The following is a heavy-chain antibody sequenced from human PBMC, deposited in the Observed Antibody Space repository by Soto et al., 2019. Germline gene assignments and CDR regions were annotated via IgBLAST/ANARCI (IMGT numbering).Heavy chain of an antibody. D-gene: IGHD3-22*01. V-gene: IGHV1-18*01. J-gene: IGHJ3*02. CDR2: ISAYNGNT. Sequence: KVSCKASGYTFTSYGISWVRQAPGQGLEWMGWISAYNGNTNYAQKLQGRVTMTTDTSTSTAYTELRSLRSDDTAVYYCARDGDDSGAFDIWGQGTMVTVSS. CDR3: ARDGDDSGAFDI. CDR1: GYTFTSYG.